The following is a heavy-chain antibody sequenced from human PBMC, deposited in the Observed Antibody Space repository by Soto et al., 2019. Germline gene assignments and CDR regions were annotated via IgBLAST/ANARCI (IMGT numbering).Heavy chain of an antibody. CDR3: TSLVAASNYYYGMDV. J-gene: IGHJ6*02. CDR2: IRSKAYGGTT. V-gene: IGHV3-49*03. CDR1: GFTFGDYA. D-gene: IGHD2-15*01. Sequence: PGGSLRLSCTASGFTFGDYAMSWFRQAPGKGLEWVGFIRSKAYGGTTEYAASVKGRFTISRDDSKSIAYLQMNSLKTEDTAVYYCTSLVAASNYYYGMDVWGQGTTVTVSS.